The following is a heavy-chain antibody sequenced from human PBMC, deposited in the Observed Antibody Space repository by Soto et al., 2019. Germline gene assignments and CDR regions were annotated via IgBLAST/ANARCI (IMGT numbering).Heavy chain of an antibody. Sequence: QVQLMQSGAEVKKPGASVKVSCKASGYTFTSYGISWVRQAPGQGLEWMGWISAYNGNTNYAQKLQGRVTMTTDTSTSTAYMELRSLRSDDTAVYYCARDFVVVPAAMPAAGPNHYYYYGMDVWGQGTTVTVSS. CDR1: GYTFTSYG. CDR3: ARDFVVVPAAMPAAGPNHYYYYGMDV. CDR2: ISAYNGNT. J-gene: IGHJ6*02. V-gene: IGHV1-18*01. D-gene: IGHD2-2*01.